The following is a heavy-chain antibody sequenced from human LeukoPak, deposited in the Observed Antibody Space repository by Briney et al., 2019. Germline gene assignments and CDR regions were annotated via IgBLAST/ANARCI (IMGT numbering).Heavy chain of an antibody. CDR3: ARDGGYGDYVNWFDP. J-gene: IGHJ5*02. CDR2: IYTSGST. V-gene: IGHV4-61*02. Sequence: SETLSLTCTASGFSISSGSYYWGWLRQPAGKGLEWIGRIYTSGSTNYNPSLKSLVTISVDTSKNQFSLKLSSVTAADTAVYYCARDGGYGDYVNWFDPWGQGTLVSVSS. CDR1: GFSISSGSYY. D-gene: IGHD4-17*01.